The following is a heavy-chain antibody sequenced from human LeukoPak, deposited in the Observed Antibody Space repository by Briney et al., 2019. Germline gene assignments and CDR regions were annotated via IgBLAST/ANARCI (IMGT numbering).Heavy chain of an antibody. V-gene: IGHV3-30*12. CDR1: GFTLSRYA. D-gene: IGHD3-10*01. CDR3: ARESWEVRGVGVDY. J-gene: IGHJ4*02. Sequence: GGSLRLSCAVSGFTLSRYAIHWVRQAPGKGPEWVAVISFDGSEKHYADSVKGRFTISRDNSKNTLYLQMNSLRAEDTAVYYCARESWEVRGVGVDYWGQGTLVTVSS. CDR2: ISFDGSEK.